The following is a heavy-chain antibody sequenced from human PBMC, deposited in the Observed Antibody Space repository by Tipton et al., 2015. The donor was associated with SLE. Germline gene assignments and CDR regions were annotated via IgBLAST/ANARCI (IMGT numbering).Heavy chain of an antibody. D-gene: IGHD2-8*01. J-gene: IGHJ3*02. V-gene: IGHV4-34*01. CDR2: INHSGST. CDR3: AREWAHDAFDI. CDR1: GGSFSGYY. Sequence: TLSLTCAVYGGSFSGYYWSWIRQPPGKGLEWIGEINHSGSTNYNPSLKSRVTISVDTSMNQFSLKLSSVTAADTAVYYCAREWAHDAFDIWGQGTMVTVSS.